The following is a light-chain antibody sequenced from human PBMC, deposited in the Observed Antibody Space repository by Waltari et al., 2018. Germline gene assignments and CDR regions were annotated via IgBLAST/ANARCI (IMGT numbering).Light chain of an antibody. Sequence: QSALTQPASVSGSPGQSITISCTGTSSDVGGYKFVSWYPQHPGKAPKLMIYEVSNRPSGGSNRFPGSKSGNTASRTISGLQAEDEADYYCISYTRSTTWVFGGGTSLTVL. CDR2: EVS. CDR1: SSDVGGYKF. V-gene: IGLV2-14*01. CDR3: ISYTRSTTWV. J-gene: IGLJ3*02.